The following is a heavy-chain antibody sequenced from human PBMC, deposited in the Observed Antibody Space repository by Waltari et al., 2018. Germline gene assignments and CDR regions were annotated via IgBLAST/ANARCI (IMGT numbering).Heavy chain of an antibody. CDR3: AKEGYCSGGSCAFLDY. V-gene: IGHV3-23*04. D-gene: IGHD2-15*01. Sequence: EVQLVESGGGLVQPGGSLRLSCAASGFTFSSYAMSWVRQAPGKGLEWVSAISGSGGSTYYADSVKGRFTISRDNSKNTLYLQMNSLRAEDTAVYYCAKEGYCSGGSCAFLDYWGQGTLVTVSS. CDR1: GFTFSSYA. J-gene: IGHJ4*02. CDR2: ISGSGGST.